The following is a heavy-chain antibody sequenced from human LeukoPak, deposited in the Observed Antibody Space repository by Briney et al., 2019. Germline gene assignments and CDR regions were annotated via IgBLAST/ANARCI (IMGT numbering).Heavy chain of an antibody. D-gene: IGHD2-15*01. Sequence: SETLSLTCAVSGGSFSGYYWSWIRQPPGKGLEWIGEINHSGSTDNNPSLKSRVTISVDTSKNQYSLKLSSVTAADTAMYYCARVGKKVVASYWGQGTLVTVSS. CDR3: ARVGKKVVASY. CDR1: GGSFSGYY. J-gene: IGHJ4*02. V-gene: IGHV4-34*01. CDR2: INHSGST.